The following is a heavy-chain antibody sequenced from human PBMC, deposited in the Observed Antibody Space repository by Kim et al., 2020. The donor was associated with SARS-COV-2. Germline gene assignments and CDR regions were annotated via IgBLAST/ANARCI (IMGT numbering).Heavy chain of an antibody. D-gene: IGHD3-10*01. J-gene: IGHJ1*01. CDR1: GVSVASPTYF. Sequence: SETLSLTCTVSGVSVASPTYFWNWLRQRPGKGLEWIGYIYYGGSTNYNPSLQSRITMSIETSKSQFSLQLTSVTAAATAVYFCASGYTRLRWFGNSLAPNPLDTWGQGILVTVSS. V-gene: IGHV4-31*03. CDR3: ASGYTRLRWFGNSLAPNPLDT. CDR2: IYYGGST.